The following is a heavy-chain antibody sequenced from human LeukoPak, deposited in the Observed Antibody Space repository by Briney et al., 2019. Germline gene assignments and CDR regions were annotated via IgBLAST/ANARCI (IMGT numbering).Heavy chain of an antibody. CDR1: GFTFSSYS. CDR2: INSGGSSI. CDR3: AREMTGYSSSAIDY. D-gene: IGHD6-13*01. J-gene: IGHJ4*02. Sequence: GGSLRPSCAASGFTFSSYSINWVRQAPGKGLEWLSYINSGGSSIYYADSVEGRFTISRDNAKNSLYLQMNSLRAEDTAVYYCAREMTGYSSSAIDYWGQGTLVTVSS. V-gene: IGHV3-48*01.